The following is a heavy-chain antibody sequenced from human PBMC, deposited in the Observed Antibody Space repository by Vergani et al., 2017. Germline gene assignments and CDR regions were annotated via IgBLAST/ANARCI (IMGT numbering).Heavy chain of an antibody. J-gene: IGHJ4*02. CDR1: GYTFTSYA. D-gene: IGHD3-10*01. CDR3: ASRGLWFGESRNTFDY. Sequence: QVQLVQSGAEVKKPGASVKVSCKASGYTFTSYAMHWVRQAPGQRLEWMGWINAGNGNTKYSQKFQGRVTITRDTSASTAYMELSSLRSEDTAVYYCASRGLWFGESRNTFDYWGQGTLVTVSS. CDR2: INAGNGNT. V-gene: IGHV1-3*01.